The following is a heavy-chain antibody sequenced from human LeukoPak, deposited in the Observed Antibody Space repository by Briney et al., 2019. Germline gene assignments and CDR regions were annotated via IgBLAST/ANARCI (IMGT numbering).Heavy chain of an antibody. J-gene: IGHJ4*02. CDR1: GYSISSGYY. CDR2: IYHSGST. D-gene: IGHD3/OR15-3a*01. CDR3: ARKDWPNFDY. Sequence: SETLSLTCAVSGYSISSGYYWGWIRQPPGKGLEWIGSIYHSGSTYYNPSLKSRVTMSLDTSKNQFSLNLSSVTAADTAIYYCARKDWPNFDYWGQGALVTVSS. V-gene: IGHV4-38-2*01.